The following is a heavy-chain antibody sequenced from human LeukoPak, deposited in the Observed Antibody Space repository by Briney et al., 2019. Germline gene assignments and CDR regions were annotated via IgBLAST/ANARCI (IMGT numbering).Heavy chain of an antibody. CDR1: GFTFSSYG. V-gene: IGHV3-30*02. J-gene: IGHJ4*02. Sequence: PGGSLRLACAASGFTFSSYGMHWVRQAPGKGLEWVAFIRYDGSNKYYADSVKCRFTISRDNSKNTLYLQMSSLRAEDTAVYYCAKASESYGSGSYYRGLDYWGQGTLVTVSS. CDR2: IRYDGSNK. D-gene: IGHD3-10*01. CDR3: AKASESYGSGSYYRGLDY.